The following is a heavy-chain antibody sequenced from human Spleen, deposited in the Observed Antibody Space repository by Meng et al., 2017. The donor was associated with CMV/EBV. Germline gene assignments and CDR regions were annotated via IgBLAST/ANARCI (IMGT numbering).Heavy chain of an antibody. Sequence: VYGGSFSGYYWSWIRQPPGKGLEWIGEINHSGSTNYNPSLKSRVTISVDTSKNQFSLKLSSVTAADTAVYYCASLFPEWSTSVKGDYWGQGTLVTVSS. D-gene: IGHD2-2*01. CDR1: GGSFSGYY. CDR3: ASLFPEWSTSVKGDY. V-gene: IGHV4-34*01. CDR2: INHSGST. J-gene: IGHJ4*02.